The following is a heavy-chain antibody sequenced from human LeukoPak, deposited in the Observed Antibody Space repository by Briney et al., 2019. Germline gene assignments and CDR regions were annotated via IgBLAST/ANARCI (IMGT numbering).Heavy chain of an antibody. CDR2: IYYSGST. J-gene: IGHJ4*02. D-gene: IGHD5-12*01. Sequence: PSETLFLTCTVSGGSISSSSYYWGWIRQPPGKGLEWIGSIYYSGSTYYNPSLKSRVTISVDTSKNQFSLKLSSVTAADTAVYYCARDAASSGYEKGPDYWGQGTLVTVSS. V-gene: IGHV4-39*07. CDR1: GGSISSSSYY. CDR3: ARDAASSGYEKGPDY.